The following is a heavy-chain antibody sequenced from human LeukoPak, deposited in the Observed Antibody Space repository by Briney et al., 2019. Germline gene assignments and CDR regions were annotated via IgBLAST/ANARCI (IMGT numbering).Heavy chain of an antibody. D-gene: IGHD3-22*01. J-gene: IGHJ4*02. CDR3: AREGYYGSSAYAY. V-gene: IGHV1-3*01. Sequence: ASVKVSCKASGYTFTSYAMHWVRQAPGQRLEWMGWINAGNGSIKYSQKFQGRVTITRDTSASTAYMELSSLRSEDTAVYHCAREGYYGSSAYAYWGQGTLVTVSS. CDR1: GYTFTSYA. CDR2: INAGNGSI.